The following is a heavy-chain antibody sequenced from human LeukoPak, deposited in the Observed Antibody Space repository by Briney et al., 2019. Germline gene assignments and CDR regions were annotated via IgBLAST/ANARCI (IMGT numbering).Heavy chain of an antibody. V-gene: IGHV3-23*01. CDR3: AKDRSPQYYYGSGSYSIGFDY. CDR2: ISGSGGST. J-gene: IGHJ4*02. CDR1: GFTFSSYA. Sequence: QPGGSLRLSCAASGFTFSSYAMSWVRQAPGKGLEWVSAISGSGGSTYYVDSVKGRFTISRDNSKNTLYLQMNSLRAEDTAVYYCAKDRSPQYYYGSGSYSIGFDYWGQGTLVTVSS. D-gene: IGHD3-10*01.